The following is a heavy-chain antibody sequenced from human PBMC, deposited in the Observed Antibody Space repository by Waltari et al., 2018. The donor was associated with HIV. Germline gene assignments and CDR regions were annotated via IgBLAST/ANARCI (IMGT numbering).Heavy chain of an antibody. CDR1: GFKFDGFT. CDR3: VRDRTSETTGDFDS. D-gene: IGHD1-1*01. V-gene: IGHV3-21*01. CDR2: IRKSRSYV. Sequence: DVQLAESGGGLVKAGQALRLACIGSGFKFDGFTMTWVRQAPGGGLEWVASIRKSRSYVYYSDSLKGRLTISRDNAKMSLLLQVNSLTADDTGLYFCVRDRTSETTGDFDSWGQGVPVFVSS. J-gene: IGHJ4*02.